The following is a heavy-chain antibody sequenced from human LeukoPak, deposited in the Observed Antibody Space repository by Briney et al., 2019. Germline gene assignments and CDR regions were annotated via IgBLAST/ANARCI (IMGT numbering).Heavy chain of an antibody. D-gene: IGHD2-21*02. J-gene: IGHJ4*02. CDR3: ASLVAAYCGGDCSRPFDY. CDR2: IIPIFGTA. V-gene: IGHV1-69*13. CDR1: GGTFSSYA. Sequence: SVKASCKASGGTFSSYAISWVRQAPGQGLEWMGGIIPIFGTANYAQKFQGRVTITADESTSTAYMELSSLRSEDTAVYYCASLVAAYCGGDCSRPFDYWGQGTLVTVSS.